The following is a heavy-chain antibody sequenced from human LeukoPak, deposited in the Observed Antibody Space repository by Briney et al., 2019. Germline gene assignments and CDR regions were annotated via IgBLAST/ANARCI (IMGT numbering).Heavy chain of an antibody. Sequence: SETLSLTCTVSGGSISSYYWSWIRQPPGKGLEWIGYIYTSGSTNYNPSLKSRVTISVDTSKNQFSLKLSSVTAADTAVYYCARQAYNWNYESFDAFDIWGQGTMVTVSS. J-gene: IGHJ3*02. V-gene: IGHV4-4*09. CDR1: GGSISSYY. D-gene: IGHD1-7*01. CDR2: IYTSGST. CDR3: ARQAYNWNYESFDAFDI.